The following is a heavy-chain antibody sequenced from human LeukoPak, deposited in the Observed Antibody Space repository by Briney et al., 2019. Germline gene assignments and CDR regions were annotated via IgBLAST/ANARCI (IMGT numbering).Heavy chain of an antibody. CDR2: IYHGGST. J-gene: IGHJ2*01. CDR1: GGSISNNNW. CDR3: ARRDLKDWYFDL. V-gene: IGHV4-4*02. Sequence: SETLSLTCAVSGGSISNNNWWSWVRQPPGMGLEWIGEIYHGGSTNYNPSLKSRVTMSVDRSKNQFSLKLSSVTAADTAVYYCARRDLKDWYFDLWGRGTLVTVSS.